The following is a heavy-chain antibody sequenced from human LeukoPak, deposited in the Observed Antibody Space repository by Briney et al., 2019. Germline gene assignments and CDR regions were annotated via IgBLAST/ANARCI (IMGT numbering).Heavy chain of an antibody. J-gene: IGHJ4*02. CDR1: GDSVSSNSAA. CDR3: AKSGGYGLIDY. CDR2: TYYRSKWYN. V-gene: IGHV6-1*01. D-gene: IGHD1-26*01. Sequence: SQTLSLTCDISGDSVSSNSAAWNWIRQSPLRGLEWLGRTYYRSKWYNDYAVSVKSRITINPDTSKNQFSLRLSSVTAADTAMYYCAKSGGYGLIDYWGQGTLVTVSS.